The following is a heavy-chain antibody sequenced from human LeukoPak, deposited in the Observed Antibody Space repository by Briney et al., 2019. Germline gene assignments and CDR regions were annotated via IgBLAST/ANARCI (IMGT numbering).Heavy chain of an antibody. D-gene: IGHD2-15*01. V-gene: IGHV4-39*07. Sequence: SETLSLTCTVSGGSISTTSYYWSWIRQPPGKGLEWIGEINHTGSTNYNPSLKSRVTISVDTSKNQFSLKLSSVTAADTAVYFCARGGVVVAATRAFGYSYYMDVWGKGTTVTVSS. J-gene: IGHJ6*03. CDR3: ARGGVVVAATRAFGYSYYMDV. CDR1: GGSISTTSYY. CDR2: INHTGST.